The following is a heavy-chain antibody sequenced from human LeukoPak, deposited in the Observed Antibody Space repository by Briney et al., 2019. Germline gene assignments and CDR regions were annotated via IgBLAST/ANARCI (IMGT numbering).Heavy chain of an antibody. D-gene: IGHD3-3*01. CDR2: ISYDGSNK. CDR1: GFTFSSYA. Sequence: GGSLRLSCAASGFTFSSYAMSWVRQAPGKGLEWVAVISYDGSNKYYADSVKGRFTISRDNSKNTLYLQMNSLRAEDTAVYYCAKRIGYDFWSGYSPNWFDPWGQGTLVTVSS. J-gene: IGHJ5*02. V-gene: IGHV3-30*18. CDR3: AKRIGYDFWSGYSPNWFDP.